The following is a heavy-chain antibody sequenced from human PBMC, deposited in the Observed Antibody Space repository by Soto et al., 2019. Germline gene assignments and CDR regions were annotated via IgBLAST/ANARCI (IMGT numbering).Heavy chain of an antibody. CDR2: ISGSGDSA. CDR1: GFPFSHYA. CDR3: GKERRGSGWSVCHF. J-gene: IGHJ4*02. D-gene: IGHD6-19*01. Sequence: GGSLRLSCTASGFPFSHYAMNWVRQGPGTRLEWVADISGSGDSARYADSVRGRFTISRDNSRDTLYLQMNSLRVDDTAVYYCGKERRGSGWSVCHFWGQGALV. V-gene: IGHV3-23*01.